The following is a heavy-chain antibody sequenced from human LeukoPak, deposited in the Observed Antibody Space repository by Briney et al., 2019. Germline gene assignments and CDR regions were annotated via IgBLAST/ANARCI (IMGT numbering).Heavy chain of an antibody. J-gene: IGHJ5*02. Sequence: SETLSLTGAVYGGSFSGYYWSWIRQPPGKGLDWIGEINHSGSTNYNPSLKSRVTISVDTSKNQFSLKLSSVTAADTAVYYCARGRGVTTPRWFDPWGQGTLVTVSS. CDR3: ARGRGVTTPRWFDP. CDR1: GGSFSGYY. CDR2: INHSGST. D-gene: IGHD4-17*01. V-gene: IGHV4-34*01.